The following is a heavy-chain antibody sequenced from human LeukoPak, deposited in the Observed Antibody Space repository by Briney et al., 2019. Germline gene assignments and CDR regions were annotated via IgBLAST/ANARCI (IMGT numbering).Heavy chain of an antibody. CDR1: GXTFSSHS. J-gene: IGHJ2*01. Sequence: KAGGPLRLSCAASGXTFSSHSMNWVRQAPGKGLECVLSLSSSSSYIYYADSVKGRFTVSRDNSKNTLYLQMNSLRAEDTAVYYCAREGVAGTAWYFDLWGRGTLVTVSS. CDR3: AREGVAGTAWYFDL. D-gene: IGHD6-19*01. V-gene: IGHV3-21*01. CDR2: LSSSSSYI.